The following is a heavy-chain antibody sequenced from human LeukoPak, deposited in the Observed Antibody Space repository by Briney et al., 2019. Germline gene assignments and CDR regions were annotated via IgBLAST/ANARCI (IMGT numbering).Heavy chain of an antibody. CDR2: ISSGATYI. V-gene: IGHV3-21*01. Sequence: GGSLRLSCAASGFALSDYAINWVRQAPGKGLEWVSSISSGATYIYYADSLRGRFTISRDSAMDSVSLQMDSLRAEDTAVYYCTRGRRFCGGDCHSWFDSWGQGTLVTVSS. CDR1: GFALSDYA. D-gene: IGHD2-21*02. CDR3: TRGRRFCGGDCHSWFDS. J-gene: IGHJ5*01.